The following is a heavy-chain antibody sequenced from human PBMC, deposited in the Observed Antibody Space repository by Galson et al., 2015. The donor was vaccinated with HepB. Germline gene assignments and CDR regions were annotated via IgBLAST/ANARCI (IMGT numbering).Heavy chain of an antibody. CDR2: ISAYNGNT. V-gene: IGHV1-18*04. Sequence: VKVSCKASGYTFTSYGISWVRQAPGQGLEWMGWISAYNGNTNYAQKLQGRVTMTTDTSTSTAYMELRSLRSDDTAVYYCARDTQLWLTDAFDYWGQGTLVTVSS. CDR3: ARDTQLWLTDAFDY. CDR1: GYTFTSYG. J-gene: IGHJ4*02. D-gene: IGHD5-18*01.